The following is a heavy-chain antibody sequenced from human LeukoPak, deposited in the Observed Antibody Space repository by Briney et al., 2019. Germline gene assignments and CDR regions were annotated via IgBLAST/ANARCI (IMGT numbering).Heavy chain of an antibody. CDR2: VHYSGST. Sequence: PSETLSLTCTVSGGSKSSSRYYWGWIRQPPGKGLEWIGSVHYSGSTHFNPSLKSRLSISVDTSKNQFSLKLNSVTAADTAVYYCARPAAGDLSPFDHWGQGTLVPVSS. V-gene: IGHV4-39*01. J-gene: IGHJ4*02. CDR3: ARPAAGDLSPFDH. CDR1: GGSKSSSRYY. D-gene: IGHD7-27*01.